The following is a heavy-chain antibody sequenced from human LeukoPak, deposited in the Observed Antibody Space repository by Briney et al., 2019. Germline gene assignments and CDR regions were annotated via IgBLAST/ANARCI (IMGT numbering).Heavy chain of an antibody. CDR3: AADDKILTGYYYFDY. V-gene: IGHV1-58*01. J-gene: IGHJ4*02. CDR1: GFTFTTSA. CDR2: IVVGSGNT. Sequence: ASVKVSCKASGFTFTTSAVQWVRQARGQRLEWIGWIVVGSGNTNYAQKFQERVTITRDMSTSTAYMELSSLRSEDTAVYYCAADDKILTGYYYFDYWGQGTLVTVSS. D-gene: IGHD3-9*01.